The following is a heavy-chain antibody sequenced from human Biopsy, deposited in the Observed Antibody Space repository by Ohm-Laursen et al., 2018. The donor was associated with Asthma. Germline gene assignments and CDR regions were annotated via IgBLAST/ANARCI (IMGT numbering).Heavy chain of an antibody. V-gene: IGHV4-31*03. CDR2: IHHSGTS. D-gene: IGHD3-22*01. J-gene: IGHJ4*02. CDR1: GDSITSGGCC. Sequence: TLSLTCPVSGDSITSGGCCWNWIRQHPGKGLEWIGHIHHSGTSYFNPSLKSRVSFSRDTSKNQFSLRLSSVTAADTAMYYCARIPRRSGSYFVDYWGQGTLVTVSS. CDR3: ARIPRRSGSYFVDY.